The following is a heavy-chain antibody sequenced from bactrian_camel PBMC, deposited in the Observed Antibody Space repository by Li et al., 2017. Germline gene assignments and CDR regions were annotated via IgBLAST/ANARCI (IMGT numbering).Heavy chain of an antibody. J-gene: IGHJ6*01. CDR2: INIGSNA. D-gene: IGHD2*01. Sequence: DVQLVESGGDLVQPGGSLRLSCAASEFTASSSYMSWVRQAPGKGLEWVSTINIGSNAYYADSVKGRFTISRGNAENTLYLQMNSLKTEDTAVYYCAAAYYHNGYGEGLPHFGYWGQGTQVTVS. CDR3: AAAYYHNGYGEGLPHFGY. CDR1: EFTASSSY. V-gene: IGHV3S40*01.